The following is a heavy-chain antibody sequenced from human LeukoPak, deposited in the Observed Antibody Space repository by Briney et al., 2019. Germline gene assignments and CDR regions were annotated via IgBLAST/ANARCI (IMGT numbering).Heavy chain of an antibody. D-gene: IGHD6-6*01. CDR2: IRYDGSNK. Sequence: GGSLRLSCAASGFTFSSYGMHWVRQAPGKGLEWVAFIRYDGSNKYYADSVKGRFTISRDNSKNTLYLQMSSLRAEDTAVYYCAQPRYSSSFLDYWGQGTLVTVSS. V-gene: IGHV3-30*02. J-gene: IGHJ4*02. CDR1: GFTFSSYG. CDR3: AQPRYSSSFLDY.